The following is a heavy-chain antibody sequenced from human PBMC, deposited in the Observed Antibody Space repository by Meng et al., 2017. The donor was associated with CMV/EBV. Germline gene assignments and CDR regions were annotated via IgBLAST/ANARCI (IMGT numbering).Heavy chain of an antibody. V-gene: IGHV3-53*01. Sequence: GGSLRLSCAASGFTVSSNYMSWVRQAPGKGLEWVSVIYSGGSTYYADSVKGRFTISRDNSKNTLYLQMNSLRAEDTAVYYCARVGSSDFWSGYYPTETTYYYYYGMDVWGQGTTVTVSS. CDR3: ARVGSSDFWSGYYPTETTYYYYYGMDV. J-gene: IGHJ6*02. D-gene: IGHD3-3*01. CDR2: IYSGGST. CDR1: GFTVSSNY.